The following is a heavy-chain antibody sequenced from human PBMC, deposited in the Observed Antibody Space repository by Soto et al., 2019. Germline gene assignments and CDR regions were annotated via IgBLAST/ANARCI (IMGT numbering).Heavy chain of an antibody. CDR2: IYYSEST. V-gene: IGHV4-39*01. Sequence: SETPSVPLTVPGGSMGSICYYSGWICQPQSNRLLRIGSIYYSESTYYNPSLKIRVTISVDTSKNQFSLKLSSVTAADTAVYYCARHEGSSYYYYYGMDVWGQGTTV. CDR1: GGSMGSICYY. CDR3: ARHEGSSYYYYYGMDV. J-gene: IGHJ6*02. D-gene: IGHD6-6*01.